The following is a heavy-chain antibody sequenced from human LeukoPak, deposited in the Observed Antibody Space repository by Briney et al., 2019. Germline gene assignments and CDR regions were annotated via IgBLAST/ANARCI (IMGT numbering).Heavy chain of an antibody. J-gene: IGHJ4*02. CDR3: AKSSGADSSSWYLHYFDY. Sequence: GGSLRPSCAASGYTFRSYAMHWVRQAPGKGLEWVAFIRYDGTNKDYADSVKGRFTISRDNSKNTLYLQMNSLRSEDTAVYYCAKSSGADSSSWYLHYFDYWGQGTLVTVSS. V-gene: IGHV3-30*02. D-gene: IGHD6-13*01. CDR1: GYTFRSYA. CDR2: IRYDGTNK.